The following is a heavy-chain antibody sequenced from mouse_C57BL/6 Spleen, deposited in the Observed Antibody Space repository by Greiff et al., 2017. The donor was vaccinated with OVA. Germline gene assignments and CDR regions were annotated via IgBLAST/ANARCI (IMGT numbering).Heavy chain of an antibody. CDR1: GYTFTDYY. V-gene: IGHV1-76*01. Sequence: VQLQQSGAELVRPGASVKLSCKASGYTFTDYYINWVKQRPGQGLEWIARIYPGSGNTYYNEKFKGKATLTAEKSSSTAYMQLSSLTSEDSAVYFCARGATTVVPFDYWGQGTTLTVSS. CDR3: ARGATTVVPFDY. D-gene: IGHD1-1*01. J-gene: IGHJ2*01. CDR2: IYPGSGNT.